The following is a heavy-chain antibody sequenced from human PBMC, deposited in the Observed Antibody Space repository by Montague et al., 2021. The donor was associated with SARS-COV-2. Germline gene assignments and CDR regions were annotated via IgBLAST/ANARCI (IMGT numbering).Heavy chain of an antibody. J-gene: IGHJ6*02. V-gene: IGHV4-34*01. Sequence: SETLSLTCALYGGSFSGYYWNWIRQPAGKGLEWIGEINHSGSTNXNPSLKSRVTIAVDTSKNQFSLKLTSVTAADTAVFYCARSTVTNSPFGFSNKLRSRYNGMDVWGQGTTVTVSS. CDR1: GGSFSGYY. CDR2: INHSGST. D-gene: IGHD4-17*01. CDR3: ARSTVTNSPFGFSNKLRSRYNGMDV.